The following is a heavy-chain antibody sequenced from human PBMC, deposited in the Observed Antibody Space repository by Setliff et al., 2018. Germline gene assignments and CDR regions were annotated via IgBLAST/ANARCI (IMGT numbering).Heavy chain of an antibody. CDR3: ARKGISALSGAFDM. J-gene: IGHJ3*02. Sequence: SETLSLTCTVSGGSISRSSYYWGWIRQPPGKGLEWIGSIFYDGTTYYTPSLKSRVTISVDTSKNQFSLKLSSVTAADTAVYYCARKGISALSGAFDMWGQGTMVTVSS. D-gene: IGHD1-26*01. V-gene: IGHV4-39*07. CDR2: IFYDGTT. CDR1: GGSISRSSYY.